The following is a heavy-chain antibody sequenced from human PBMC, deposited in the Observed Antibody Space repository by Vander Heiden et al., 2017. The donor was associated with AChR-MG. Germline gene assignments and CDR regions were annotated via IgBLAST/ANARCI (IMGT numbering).Heavy chain of an antibody. D-gene: IGHD6-6*01. CDR2: VNSDGSST. V-gene: IGHV3-74*01. CDR3: AREYSSSRYFDY. Sequence: EVQLVASGGGLVQHGGSLRLSCAASGFTFSSYWMHWVRQAPGKGLVWVSRVNSDGSSTTFADSVKGRFTISRDNANNTLYLQMNSLRAEDTAVYYCAREYSSSRYFDYWGQGTLVSVSS. J-gene: IGHJ4*02. CDR1: GFTFSSYW.